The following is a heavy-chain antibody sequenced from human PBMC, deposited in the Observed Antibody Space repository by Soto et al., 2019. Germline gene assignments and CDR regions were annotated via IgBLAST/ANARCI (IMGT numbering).Heavy chain of an antibody. D-gene: IGHD3-3*01. J-gene: IGHJ5*02. Sequence: LSLTCAVYGGSFSGYYWSWIRQPPGKGLEWIGEINHSGSTNYNPSLKSRVTISVDTSKNQFSLKLSSVTAADTAVYYCARGQSTIFGVVIIPFDPWGQGTLVTVSS. CDR1: GGSFSGYY. CDR3: ARGQSTIFGVVIIPFDP. V-gene: IGHV4-34*01. CDR2: INHSGST.